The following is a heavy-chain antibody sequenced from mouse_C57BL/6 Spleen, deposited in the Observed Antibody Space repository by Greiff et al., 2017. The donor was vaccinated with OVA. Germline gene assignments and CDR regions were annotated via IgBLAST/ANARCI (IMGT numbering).Heavy chain of an antibody. Sequence: VQLQQSGAELVRPGASVKLSCTASGFNIKDDYMHWVKQRPEQGLEWIGWIDPENGDTEYASKFQGKATITADTSSNTAYLQLSSLTSEDTAVYYGTTGYGSSYRYFDVWGTGTTVTVSS. CDR1: GFNIKDDY. CDR3: TTGYGSSYRYFDV. D-gene: IGHD1-1*01. J-gene: IGHJ1*03. CDR2: IDPENGDT. V-gene: IGHV14-4*01.